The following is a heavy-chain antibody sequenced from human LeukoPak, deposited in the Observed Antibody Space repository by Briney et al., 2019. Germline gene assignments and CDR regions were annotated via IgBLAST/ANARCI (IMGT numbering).Heavy chain of an antibody. V-gene: IGHV3-64*01. J-gene: IGHJ5*02. CDR1: GFTFSSYA. D-gene: IGHD3-16*01. CDR3: ARGGGHGFINWFDP. CDR2: ISSNGGST. Sequence: PGGSLRLSCAASGFTFSSYAMHWVRQAPGKGLEYVSAISSNGGSTYYANSVKGRFTISRDNSKNTLYLQMGSLRAEDMAVYYCARGGGHGFINWFDPWGQGTLVTVSS.